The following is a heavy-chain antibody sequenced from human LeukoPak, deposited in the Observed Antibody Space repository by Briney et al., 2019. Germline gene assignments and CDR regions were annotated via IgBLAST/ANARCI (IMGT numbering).Heavy chain of an antibody. CDR1: GFIFSSYG. J-gene: IGHJ5*02. CDR3: ARGGLRHFEWPNNWFDP. CDR2: IWYDGSNK. Sequence: PGGSLRLSCAASGFIFSSYGMHWVRQAPGKGLEWVATIWYDGSNKYYADSVRGRFTISRDNSKNTLYVQMNSLRVEDTVVYYCARGGLRHFEWPNNWFDPWGQGTLVTVSS. D-gene: IGHD3-9*01. V-gene: IGHV3-33*01.